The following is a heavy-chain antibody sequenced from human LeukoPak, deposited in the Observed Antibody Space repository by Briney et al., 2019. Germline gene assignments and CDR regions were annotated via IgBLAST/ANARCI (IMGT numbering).Heavy chain of an antibody. D-gene: IGHD6-13*01. J-gene: IGHJ4*02. Sequence: ASVKASCKASDYTFTSYGISWVRQAPGQGLEWMGWISGYNGNTNYAQKFQGRVTMTTDTSTSTAYMELRSLRSDDTAVYYCAKSDSSSWIYFDYWGQGTLVTVSS. CDR2: ISGYNGNT. V-gene: IGHV1-18*01. CDR3: AKSDSSSWIYFDY. CDR1: DYTFTSYG.